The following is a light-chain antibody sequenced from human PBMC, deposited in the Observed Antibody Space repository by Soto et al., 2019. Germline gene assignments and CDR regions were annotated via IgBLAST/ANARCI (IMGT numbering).Light chain of an antibody. V-gene: IGLV1-44*01. CDR1: SSNIGSNT. CDR3: AAWDDSLNAGV. CDR2: SNN. Sequence: QSVLTQPPSASGTPGQRVTISCSGSSSNIGSNTVNLYQQLPGTAPKLLIYSNNQRPSGVPDRFSGSKSGTSASLAISGLQSEDEADYYCAAWDDSLNAGVFGGGTKLTVL. J-gene: IGLJ3*02.